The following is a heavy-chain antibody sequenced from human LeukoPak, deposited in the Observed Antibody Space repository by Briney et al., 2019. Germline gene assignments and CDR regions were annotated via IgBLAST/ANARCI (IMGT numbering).Heavy chain of an antibody. CDR1: GFTFSSHW. CDR2: IKDDGSEK. J-gene: IGHJ6*02. Sequence: GGSLRLSCAGSGFTFSSHWMNWVRQAPGKGLEWVASIKDDGSEKHFLDSVNGRFAISRDNTKNSLYLQMSSLRAEDTAVYYCARRGITISGVLVYHYSGLDVWGQGTTVTVSS. CDR3: ARRGITISGVLVYHYSGLDV. D-gene: IGHD3-3*01. V-gene: IGHV3-7*02.